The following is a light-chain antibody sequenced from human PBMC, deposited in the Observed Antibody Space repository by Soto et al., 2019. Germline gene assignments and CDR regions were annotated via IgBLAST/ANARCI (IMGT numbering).Light chain of an antibody. Sequence: EVGLTQSPGTRSLSPGERATLSCRDSQSVSSSYLAWYQQTPGQAPRLLIYGASSRATGIPDRVSGSGSGTDFTLTISRLEPEDFAVYYCQQYGSSPWTFGQGTEVEVK. CDR2: GAS. CDR1: QSVSSSY. V-gene: IGKV3-20*01. J-gene: IGKJ1*01. CDR3: QQYGSSPWT.